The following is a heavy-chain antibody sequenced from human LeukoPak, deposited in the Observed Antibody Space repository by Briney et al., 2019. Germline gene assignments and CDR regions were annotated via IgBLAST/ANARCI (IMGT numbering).Heavy chain of an antibody. J-gene: IGHJ4*02. CDR3: ARVRFGGNYYGSGSYPFDY. CDR2: IYYSGST. V-gene: IGHV4-39*07. Sequence: SETLSLTCTVSGGSIGSSSYYWGWIRQPPGKGLEWIGSIYYSGSTYYNPSLKSRVTISVDTSKNQFSLKLSSVTAADTAVYYCARVRFGGNYYGSGSYPFDYWGQGTLVTVSS. D-gene: IGHD3-10*01. CDR1: GGSIGSSSYY.